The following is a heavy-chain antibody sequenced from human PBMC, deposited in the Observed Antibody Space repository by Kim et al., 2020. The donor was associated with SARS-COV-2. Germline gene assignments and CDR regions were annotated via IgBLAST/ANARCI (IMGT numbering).Heavy chain of an antibody. Sequence: NYERKSQGRVTMTTDTSTSTAYMELSSLRSDDTAIYYCASVGTTPRYVDLWGRGTLVTVSS. D-gene: IGHD2-15*01. J-gene: IGHJ2*01. CDR3: ASVGTTPRYVDL. V-gene: IGHV1-18*01.